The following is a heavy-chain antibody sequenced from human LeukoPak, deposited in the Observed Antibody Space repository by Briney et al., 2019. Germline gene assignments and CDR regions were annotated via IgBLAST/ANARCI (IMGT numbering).Heavy chain of an antibody. V-gene: IGHV4-59*01. CDR2: IYYSGST. J-gene: IGHJ5*02. Sequence: PSETLSLTCTVSGGSISNYYWSWIRQPPGKGLEWIGYIYYSGSTNYNPSLKSRVTISVDTSKNQFSLKLSSVTAADTAVYYCARQTTSGWFDPWGQGTLVTVSS. D-gene: IGHD4-17*01. CDR3: ARQTTSGWFDP. CDR1: GGSISNYY.